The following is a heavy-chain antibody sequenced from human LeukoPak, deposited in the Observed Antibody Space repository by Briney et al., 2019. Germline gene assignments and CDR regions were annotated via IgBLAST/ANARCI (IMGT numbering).Heavy chain of an antibody. Sequence: PGGSLRLSCAASGFTFSGYAMNWVRQAPGKGLEWVGRTRNKADSYTTEYAASVKGRFTISRDDSKNSLYLQMNSLKTEDTAVYYCASHAGIAAAGRVFDYWGQGTPVTVSS. J-gene: IGHJ4*02. CDR2: TRNKADSYTT. D-gene: IGHD6-13*01. V-gene: IGHV3-72*01. CDR3: ASHAGIAAAGRVFDY. CDR1: GFTFSGYA.